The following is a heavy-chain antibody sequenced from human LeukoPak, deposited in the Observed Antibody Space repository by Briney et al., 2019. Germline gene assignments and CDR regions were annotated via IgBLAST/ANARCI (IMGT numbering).Heavy chain of an antibody. CDR1: GYTFTGYY. CDR3: AREQQLGGYYYGMDV. V-gene: IGHV1-2*02. Sequence: ASVKVSCKASGYTFTGYYMHWVRQAPGQGLEWMGWINPNSGGTNYAQKFQGRVTMTRDTSISTAYMELSRLRSDDTAVYYCAREQQLGGYYYGMDVWGQGTTVTVSS. J-gene: IGHJ6*02. D-gene: IGHD6-13*01. CDR2: INPNSGGT.